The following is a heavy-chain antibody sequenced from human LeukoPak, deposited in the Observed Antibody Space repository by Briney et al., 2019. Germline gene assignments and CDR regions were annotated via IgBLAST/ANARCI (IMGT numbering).Heavy chain of an antibody. D-gene: IGHD1-20*01. CDR3: ARSLIGSDDY. J-gene: IGHJ4*02. CDR1: GFTFRNSW. CDR2: VNPDGSAT. Sequence: GGSLRLSCAASGFTFRNSWMHWVRQGPGKGLVWVSRVNPDGSATTYADSVKGRFTISRDNAKNTLYLQMNSLRAEDTAVYYCARSLIGSDDYWGQGSLITVSS. V-gene: IGHV3-74*01.